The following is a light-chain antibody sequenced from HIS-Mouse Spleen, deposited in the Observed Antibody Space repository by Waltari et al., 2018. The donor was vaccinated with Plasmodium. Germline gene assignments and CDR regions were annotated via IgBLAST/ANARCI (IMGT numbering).Light chain of an antibody. J-gene: IGKJ2*01. CDR2: WAS. V-gene: IGKV4-1*01. Sequence: DIVMTQSPDSLPVSLGERATITCKSSQSVLYSSNNKNYLAWYQQKPGHPPKLLIYWASTRESGVPDRFSGSGSGTDFTLTISSLQAEDVAVYYCQQYYSTPYTFGQGTKLEIK. CDR3: QQYYSTPYT. CDR1: QSVLYSSNNKNY.